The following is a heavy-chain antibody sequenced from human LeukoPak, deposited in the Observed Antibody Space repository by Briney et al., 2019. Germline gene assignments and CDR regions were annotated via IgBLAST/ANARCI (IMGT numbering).Heavy chain of an antibody. Sequence: GESLRLSCAASGVSFSNYWMSWVRQSPEKGLEWVANIKEDGSARYYVDSVKGRFTISRDNPKNSLYLQMGSLRADDTAMYYCARDPRDDHNSLDYWGQGTQVTVSS. CDR2: IKEDGSAR. V-gene: IGHV3-7*03. CDR3: ARDPRDDHNSLDY. D-gene: IGHD5-24*01. CDR1: GVSFSNYW. J-gene: IGHJ4*02.